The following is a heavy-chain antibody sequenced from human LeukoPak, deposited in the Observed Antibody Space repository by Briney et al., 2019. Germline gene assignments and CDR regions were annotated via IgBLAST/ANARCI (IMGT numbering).Heavy chain of an antibody. J-gene: IGHJ4*02. V-gene: IGHV4-61*02. CDR2: ISTSGST. Sequence: SETLSLTCTVSGGSIISGGYYGSWIRQPAGKGLEWIGRISTSGSTNYNPSLKSRITISVDTSKNQFSLNLSSVTAVDTAVYYCARAASQAFDYWGQGTPVTVSS. CDR3: ARAASQAFDY. CDR1: GGSIISGGYY.